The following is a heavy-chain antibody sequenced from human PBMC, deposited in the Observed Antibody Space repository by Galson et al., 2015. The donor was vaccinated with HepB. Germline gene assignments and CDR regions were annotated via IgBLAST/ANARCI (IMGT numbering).Heavy chain of an antibody. CDR3: ARTSGSYDLDDPFDI. V-gene: IGHV3-30*03. CDR2: TSYDGSIK. CDR1: GFTFSSYG. D-gene: IGHD1-26*01. J-gene: IGHJ3*02. Sequence: SLRLSCAASGFTFSSYGMHWVRQAPGKGLEWVAVTSYDGSIKYYAGSVKGRFTISRDNSKNTLYLQMDSLRGDDTAVYYCARTSGSYDLDDPFDIWGQGTMVTVSS.